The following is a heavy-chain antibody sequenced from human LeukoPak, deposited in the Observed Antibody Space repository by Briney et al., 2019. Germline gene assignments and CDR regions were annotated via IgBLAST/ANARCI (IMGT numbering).Heavy chain of an antibody. CDR1: GGSISSSNW. D-gene: IGHD5-24*01. V-gene: IGHV4-4*02. CDR2: IYHSGST. CDR3: ARDRDGYHLY. Sequence: SETLSLTCAVSGGSISSSNWWSWVRQPPGKGLEWIGEIYHSGSTNYNPSLKSRVTISVDTSKNQFSLKLSSVTAADTAVYYCARDRDGYHLYWGQGTLVTVSS. J-gene: IGHJ4*02.